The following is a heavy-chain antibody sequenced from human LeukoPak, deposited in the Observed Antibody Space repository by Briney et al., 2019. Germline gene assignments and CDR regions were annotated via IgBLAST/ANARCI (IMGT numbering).Heavy chain of an antibody. CDR3: ARSLPSWPASMYYFDY. Sequence: ASVKVSCKASGYTFTGYYMHWVRQAPGQGLEWMGRINPNSGGTNYAQKFQGRVTMTRDTSISTADMELSRLRSDDTAVYYCARSLPSWPASMYYFDYWGQGTLVTVSS. D-gene: IGHD2-2*01. V-gene: IGHV1-2*06. CDR2: INPNSGGT. J-gene: IGHJ4*02. CDR1: GYTFTGYY.